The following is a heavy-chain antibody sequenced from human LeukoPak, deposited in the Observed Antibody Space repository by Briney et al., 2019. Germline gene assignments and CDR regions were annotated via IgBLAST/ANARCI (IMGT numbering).Heavy chain of an antibody. V-gene: IGHV3-53*04. CDR2: IYNGGST. D-gene: IGHD3-9*01. Sequence: GGSLRLSCAPAGFTVSSNYMSWVRQAPGKGLGWVSVIYNGGSTYYADSVKGRFTISRHNSKNTLYLQMNSLRAEDSAVYYCARAALNYDILTGYSKYYFDYWGQGTLVTVSS. CDR1: GFTVSSNY. CDR3: ARAALNYDILTGYSKYYFDY. J-gene: IGHJ4*02.